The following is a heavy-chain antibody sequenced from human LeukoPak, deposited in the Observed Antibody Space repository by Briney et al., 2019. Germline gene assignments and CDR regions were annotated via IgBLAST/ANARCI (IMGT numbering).Heavy chain of an antibody. D-gene: IGHD5-18*01. CDR3: ARAPWIQPWSLYAFDI. CDR1: GGSLSSGSYY. J-gene: IGHJ3*02. Sequence: SETLSLTCTVSGGSLSSGSYYWSWIRQPAGKGLEWIGRIYTSGSTNYNPSLKSRVTISVDTSKNQFSLKLSSVTAADTAVYYCARAPWIQPWSLYAFDIWGQGTMVTVSS. V-gene: IGHV4-61*02. CDR2: IYTSGST.